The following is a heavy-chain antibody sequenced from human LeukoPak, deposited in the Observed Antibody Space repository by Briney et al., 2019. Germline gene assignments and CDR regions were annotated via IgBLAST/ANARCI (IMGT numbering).Heavy chain of an antibody. CDR2: IYHSGST. J-gene: IGHJ1*01. D-gene: IGHD3-22*01. CDR3: ARSYYDSSGYPPEYFQH. Sequence: PSQTLSLTCAVSGGSISSGGYSWSWIRQPPGKGLEWIGYIYHSGSTYYNPSLKSRVTISVDRSKNQFSLKLSSMTAADTAVYYCARSYYDSSGYPPEYFQHWGQGTLVTVSS. V-gene: IGHV4-30-2*01. CDR1: GGSISSGGYS.